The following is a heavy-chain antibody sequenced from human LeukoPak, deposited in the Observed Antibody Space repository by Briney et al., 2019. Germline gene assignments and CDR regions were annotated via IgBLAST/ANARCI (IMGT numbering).Heavy chain of an antibody. Sequence: KPSETLSLTCTVSGGSISSSSYYWGWIRQPPGKGLEWIGSIYYSGSTYYNPSLKSRVTISVDTSKNQFSLKLSSVTAADTAVYYCARMITFGGVIEIRGWYFDYWGQGTLVTVSS. J-gene: IGHJ4*02. D-gene: IGHD3-16*02. CDR2: IYYSGST. V-gene: IGHV4-39*07. CDR1: GGSISSSSYY. CDR3: ARMITFGGVIEIRGWYFDY.